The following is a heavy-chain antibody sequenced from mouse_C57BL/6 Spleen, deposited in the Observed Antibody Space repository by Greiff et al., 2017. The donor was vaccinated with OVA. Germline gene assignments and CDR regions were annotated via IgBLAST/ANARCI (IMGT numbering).Heavy chain of an antibody. CDR3: AREKGHGYAMDY. D-gene: IGHD3-3*01. CDR1: GFSLTSYG. Sequence: QVQLKESGPGLVQPSQSLSISCTVSGFSLTSYGVHWVRQSPGKGLEWLGVIWSGGSTAYNAAFISRLSISKDNSKSQVFFKMNSLQADDTAIYYCAREKGHGYAMDYWGQGTSVTVSS. J-gene: IGHJ4*01. V-gene: IGHV2-2*01. CDR2: IWSGGST.